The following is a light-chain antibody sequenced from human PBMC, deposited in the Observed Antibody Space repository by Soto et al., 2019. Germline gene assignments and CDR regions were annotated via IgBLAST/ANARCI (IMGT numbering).Light chain of an antibody. CDR2: EVD. J-gene: IGLJ1*01. CDR3: ISYAVTTTYV. CDR1: SSDDGGYNF. V-gene: IGLV2-8*01. Sequence: QSALTQPPSASGSPGQSVTISCTGTSSDDGGYNFVSWYQQHPGKAPKIMIYEVDKRPSGVPDRFSGSKSGNTASLTVSGLQAEDEADYYCISYAVTTTYVFRTGTKLTVL.